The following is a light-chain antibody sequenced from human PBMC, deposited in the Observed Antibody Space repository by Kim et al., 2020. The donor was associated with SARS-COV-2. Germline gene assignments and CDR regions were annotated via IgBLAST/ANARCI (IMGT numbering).Light chain of an antibody. Sequence: KTVTISFTGSSGSIASNYVQWSQQRPGSAPTTVIYEDNQRPSGVPDRFSGSIDSSSNSASLTISGLKTEDEADYYCQSYDSSNQGVFGGGTQLTVL. CDR2: EDN. J-gene: IGLJ2*01. V-gene: IGLV6-57*02. CDR3: QSYDSSNQGV. CDR1: SGSIASNY.